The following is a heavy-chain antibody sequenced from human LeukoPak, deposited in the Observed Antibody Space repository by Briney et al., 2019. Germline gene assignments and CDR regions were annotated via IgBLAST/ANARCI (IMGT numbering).Heavy chain of an antibody. J-gene: IGHJ4*02. CDR2: INSDGSIT. CDR3: ARGRDYDILTGDY. CDR1: GCTLSSYW. D-gene: IGHD3-9*01. V-gene: IGHV3-74*01. Sequence: PRGSLTLSCAASGCTLSSYWMHWVGQAPGKGLVWVSRINSDGSITTYADSVKGRFTISRDNAMNTLYLQMNSLRVDDTAVYYCARGRDYDILTGDYWGQGTLVTVSS.